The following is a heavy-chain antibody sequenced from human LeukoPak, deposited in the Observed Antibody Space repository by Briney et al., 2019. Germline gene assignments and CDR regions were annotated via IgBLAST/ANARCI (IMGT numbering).Heavy chain of an antibody. CDR1: GFTFSDYY. D-gene: IGHD3-10*01. CDR3: AKAFADYYGSGSYYNYFDY. J-gene: IGHJ4*02. Sequence: GGSLRLSCAASGFTFSDYYMSWIRQAPGKGLEWVSYISSSGSTIYYADSVKGRFTISRDNAKNSLYLQMNSLRAEDTAVYYCAKAFADYYGSGSYYNYFDYWGQGTLVTVSS. CDR2: ISSSGSTI. V-gene: IGHV3-11*04.